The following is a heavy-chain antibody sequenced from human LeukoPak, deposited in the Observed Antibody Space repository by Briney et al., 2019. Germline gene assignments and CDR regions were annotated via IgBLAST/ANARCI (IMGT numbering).Heavy chain of an antibody. V-gene: IGHV3-53*01. D-gene: IGHD5-18*01. Sequence: GGSLRLSCAASGFTVSSNYMSWVRQAPGKGLEWVSVIYSGGSTYYADSVKGRFTISRDNSKNTLYLQMNSLRAEDTAVYYCASARRTNSYGLDPLGYWGQGTLVTVSS. CDR2: IYSGGST. CDR3: ASARRTNSYGLDPLGY. CDR1: GFTVSSNY. J-gene: IGHJ4*02.